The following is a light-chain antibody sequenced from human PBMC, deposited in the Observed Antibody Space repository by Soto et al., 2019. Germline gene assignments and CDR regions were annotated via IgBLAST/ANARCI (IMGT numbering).Light chain of an antibody. CDR2: DAS. J-gene: IGKJ1*01. V-gene: IGKV1-5*01. CDR1: QSISNW. CDR3: QQYNSQWT. Sequence: DIQMTQSPSTLSASLGDRVTITCRASQSISNWLAWYQQKSGNAPKFLIYDASSLESGVPSRLSGSGSGTEFTLTISSLQPGDFATYYCQQYNSQWTFGQGTKVNI.